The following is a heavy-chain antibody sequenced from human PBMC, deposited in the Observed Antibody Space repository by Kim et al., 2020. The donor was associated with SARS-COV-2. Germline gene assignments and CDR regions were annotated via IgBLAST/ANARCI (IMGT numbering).Heavy chain of an antibody. J-gene: IGHJ6*01. CDR2: INAGNGNT. V-gene: IGHV1-3*01. CDR1: GYTFTSYA. D-gene: IGHD1-1*01. Sequence: ASVKVSCKSSGYTFTSYAMHWVRQAPGQRLEWMGWINAGNGNTKYSQKFQDRVTITMDTSASTAYMELSSLRSEDTAVYYCARDRPATGTTSGGWGTYGMDGRGQGTTVTVS. CDR3: ARDRPATGTTSGGWGTYGMDG.